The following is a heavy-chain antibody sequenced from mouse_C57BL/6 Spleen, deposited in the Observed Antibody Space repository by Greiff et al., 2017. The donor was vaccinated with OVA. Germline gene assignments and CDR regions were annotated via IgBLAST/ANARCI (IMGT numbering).Heavy chain of an antibody. Sequence: VQLQQSGPELVKPGASVKLSCKASGYAFSSSWMNWVKQRPGKGLEWIGRIYPGDGDTTSNGKFKGKAPLTADKSSSTAYMQLSSLTSEDAAVYFCARGSTMGDWGKGTSVTVSS. CDR1: GYAFSSSW. V-gene: IGHV1-82*01. CDR2: IYPGDGDT. J-gene: IGHJ4*01. CDR3: ARGSTMGD.